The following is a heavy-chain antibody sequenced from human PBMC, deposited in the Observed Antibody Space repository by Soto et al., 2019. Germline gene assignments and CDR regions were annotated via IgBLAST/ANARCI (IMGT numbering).Heavy chain of an antibody. Sequence: GGSLRLSCAASGFTFDDYAMHWVRQAPGKGLEWVSLISGDGGSTYYADSVKGRFTISRDNSKNSLYLQMNSLRTEDTDLYYSAKDLLRYCGYDYFDYWGQGTLVTVSS. V-gene: IGHV3-43*02. CDR2: ISGDGGST. J-gene: IGHJ4*02. CDR3: AKDLLRYCGYDYFDY. D-gene: IGHD5-12*01. CDR1: GFTFDDYA.